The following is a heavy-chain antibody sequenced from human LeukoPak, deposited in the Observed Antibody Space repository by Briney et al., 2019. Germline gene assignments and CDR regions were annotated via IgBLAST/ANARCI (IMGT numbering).Heavy chain of an antibody. CDR2: IFPGDSDT. J-gene: IGHJ3*02. CDR3: ARPAGRIVRGISIAFDI. V-gene: IGHV5-51*01. CDR1: GYNFPNYW. D-gene: IGHD3-10*01. Sequence: PGGSLKISCKGSGYNFPNYWIGWVRPMPGKGLESVGIIFPGDSDTRYSPSFQGPVTISADKSRSNAYLQCGSLKAADTAMYFCARPAGRIVRGISIAFDIRGQGKMVTVSS.